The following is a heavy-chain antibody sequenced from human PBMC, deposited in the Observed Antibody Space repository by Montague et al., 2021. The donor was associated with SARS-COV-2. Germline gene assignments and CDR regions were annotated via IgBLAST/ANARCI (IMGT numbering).Heavy chain of an antibody. D-gene: IGHD3-10*01. CDR2: IHHGGST. CDR3: TRLGDGVVPSPILGVGPYYSYYYMDV. CDR1: GGSFSTYS. Sequence: SETLSLTCAVHGGSFSTYSWNWIRQPPGKGLEWIGEIHHGGSTNYNPSLKSRVTISADMSKNQFSLKLTSVAAADTAVYYCTRLGDGVVPSPILGVGPYYSYYYMDVSGTGTTFTVSS. V-gene: IGHV4-34*01. J-gene: IGHJ6*03.